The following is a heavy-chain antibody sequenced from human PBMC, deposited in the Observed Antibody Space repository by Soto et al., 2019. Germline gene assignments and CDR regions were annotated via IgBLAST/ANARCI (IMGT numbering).Heavy chain of an antibody. CDR1: GGSFSGYY. V-gene: IGHV4-34*01. Sequence: QVQLQQWGAGLLKPSETLSLTCAVYGGSFSGYYWSWIRQPPGKGLEWIGEINHSGSTNYNPSLKSRVTISVDTSKNQFSLKLSSVTAADTAVYYCARVRLGLSRRYYYYGMDVWGQGTTVTVSS. J-gene: IGHJ6*02. CDR3: ARVRLGLSRRYYYYGMDV. CDR2: INHSGST. D-gene: IGHD3-9*01.